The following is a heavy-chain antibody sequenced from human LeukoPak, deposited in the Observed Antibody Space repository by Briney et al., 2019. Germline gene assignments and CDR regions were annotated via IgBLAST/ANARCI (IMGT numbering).Heavy chain of an antibody. CDR3: AKGLAVAGTYYFDY. CDR2: ISGSGGST. D-gene: IGHD6-19*01. CDR1: GFNFSTYA. Sequence: GGSLRLSCAASGFNFSTYAMSWVRQAPGKGLEWVSAISGSGGSTYYADSVKGRFTISRDNSKNTLYLQMDSLRAEDTAIYYCAKGLAVAGTYYFDYWGQGTLVTVSS. V-gene: IGHV3-23*01. J-gene: IGHJ4*02.